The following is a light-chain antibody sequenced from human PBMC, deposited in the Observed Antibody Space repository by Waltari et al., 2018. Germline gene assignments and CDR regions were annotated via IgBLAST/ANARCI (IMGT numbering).Light chain of an antibody. CDR2: AAS. Sequence: DIQMTQSPSSLSASVGDRVTNTCRASQSIASFLNWYQQKPGKAPKLLIYAASSLQSGVPSRFSASGSGTDFTLTISSLQPEDFATYYCQQSYKTPPLTFGGGTKVEMK. J-gene: IGKJ4*01. V-gene: IGKV1-39*01. CDR1: QSIASF. CDR3: QQSYKTPPLT.